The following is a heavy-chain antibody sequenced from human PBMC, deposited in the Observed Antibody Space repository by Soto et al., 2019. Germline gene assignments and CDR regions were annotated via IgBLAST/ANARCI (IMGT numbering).Heavy chain of an antibody. CDR3: ATAGRNFFGS. D-gene: IGHD3-10*01. J-gene: IGHJ4*02. V-gene: IGHV3-23*01. Sequence: EVQLLESGGGLVQPGGSLRLSCAASGFSFGDYDMGWVRQPPGKGPEWVSSLYADGRTFYLYFVRGRFTISRDNSKTTLFLQMNGLTADDTAVYFCATAGRNFFGSWGQGTLVTVSS. CDR2: LYADGRT. CDR1: GFSFGDYD.